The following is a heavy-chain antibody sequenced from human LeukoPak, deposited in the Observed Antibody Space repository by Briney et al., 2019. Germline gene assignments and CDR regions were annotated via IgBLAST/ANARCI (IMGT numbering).Heavy chain of an antibody. Sequence: SETLSLTCTVSGGSISSSSYYWGWIRQPPGKGLEWIGSIYYSGSTYYNPSLKSRVTISVDTSKNQFSLKLSSVTAADTAVYYCARGEDYVWGSYRYTLDYWGQGTLVTVSS. CDR3: ARGEDYVWGSYRYTLDY. CDR1: GGSISSSSYY. J-gene: IGHJ4*02. CDR2: IYYSGST. D-gene: IGHD3-16*02. V-gene: IGHV4-39*07.